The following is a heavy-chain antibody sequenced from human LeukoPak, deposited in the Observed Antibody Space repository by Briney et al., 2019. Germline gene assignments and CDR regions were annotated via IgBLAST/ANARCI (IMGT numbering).Heavy chain of an antibody. D-gene: IGHD5-24*01. CDR3: ARSFRDGYKAGGDWFDP. CDR1: GYTFSSYA. CDR2: IIPIFGTA. J-gene: IGHJ5*02. Sequence: GASVKVSCKASGYTFSSYAISWVRQAPGQGLEWMGGIIPIFGTANYAQKFQGRVTITTDESTSTAYMELSSLRSEDTAVYYCARSFRDGYKAGGDWFDPWGQGTLVTVSS. V-gene: IGHV1-69*05.